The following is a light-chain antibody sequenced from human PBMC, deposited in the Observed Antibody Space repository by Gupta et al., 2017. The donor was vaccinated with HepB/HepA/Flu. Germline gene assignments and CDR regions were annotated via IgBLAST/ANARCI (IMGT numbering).Light chain of an antibody. Sequence: DIQMTQSPSSLSASVGDRVTITCRASQGISNYLAWYQQKPGKGPKLLIYAASTFQSGVPSRFRGSGSGTDLTLTISILQREDVATYYSQKYNSARYTFGQGTKLEIK. V-gene: IGKV1-27*01. CDR3: QKYNSARYT. CDR2: AAS. CDR1: QGISNY. J-gene: IGKJ2*01.